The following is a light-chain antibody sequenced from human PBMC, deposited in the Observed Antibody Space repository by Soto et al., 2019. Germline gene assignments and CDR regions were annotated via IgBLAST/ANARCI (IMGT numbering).Light chain of an antibody. J-gene: IGLJ2*01. CDR2: GVS. CDR1: SSDVGDYNY. CDR3: SSYTSTNTLV. Sequence: QSALTQPDSVSGSTGQSITISCTGASSDVGDYNYVSWYQHQPGKAPKLVIYGVSNRPSGISNRFSGSKSGNTASLTISGLQAEDAADYYCSSYTSTNTLVFGGGTKLTVL. V-gene: IGLV2-14*03.